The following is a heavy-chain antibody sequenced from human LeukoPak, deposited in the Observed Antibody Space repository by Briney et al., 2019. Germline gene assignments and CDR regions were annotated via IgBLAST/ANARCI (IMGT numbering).Heavy chain of an antibody. V-gene: IGHV3-23*01. D-gene: IGHD3-16*01. J-gene: IGHJ4*02. CDR1: GFTFSSYA. CDR2: ISGSGGST. Sequence: GGSLRLSCAASGFTFSSYAMTWVRQAPGKGLEWVSAISGSGGSTYYADSVKGRFTISRDNSKNTLYLQMNSLRAEDTAVYYCARGGGRGRTGFDYWGQGTLVTVSS. CDR3: ARGGGRGRTGFDY.